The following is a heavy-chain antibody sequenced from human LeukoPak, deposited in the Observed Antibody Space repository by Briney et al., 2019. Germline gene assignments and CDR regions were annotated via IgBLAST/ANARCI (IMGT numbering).Heavy chain of an antibody. V-gene: IGHV7-4-1*02. Sequence: GASVKVSCKASGYTFTTYAMNWVRQAPGQGLEWMGWINTNTGNPTYAQGFTGRFVFSLDTSVNTAYPQISSLKAEDTAVYYCAREGWVDYYGSGSQWGQGTLVTVSS. CDR2: INTNTGNP. CDR1: GYTFTTYA. J-gene: IGHJ4*02. CDR3: AREGWVDYYGSGSQ. D-gene: IGHD3-10*01.